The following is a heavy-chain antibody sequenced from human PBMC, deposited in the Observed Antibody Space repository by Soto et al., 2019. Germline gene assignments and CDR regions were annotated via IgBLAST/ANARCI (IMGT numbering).Heavy chain of an antibody. CDR2: MYYSGST. Sequence: QVQLRESGPGLVKPSQTLSLTCTVSGGSINSGGYYWNWIRQHPGKGLEWIGCMYYSGSTYYNPFPRRRVIISADTSENHFSLKLSSVTAADTAVYFCARGYRQSGYSSSWVFDYWGQGTLVNVSS. J-gene: IGHJ4*02. D-gene: IGHD6-13*01. CDR1: GGSINSGGYY. CDR3: ARGYRQSGYSSSWVFDY. V-gene: IGHV4-31*03.